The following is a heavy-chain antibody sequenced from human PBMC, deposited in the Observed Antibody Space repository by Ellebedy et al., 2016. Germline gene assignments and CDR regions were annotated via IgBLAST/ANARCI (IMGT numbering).Heavy chain of an antibody. CDR2: INHSGSI. CDR3: ARGDDNFPFDY. CDR1: GGSFRGYY. V-gene: IGHV4-34*01. D-gene: IGHD5-24*01. Sequence: SQTLSLTCXVYGGSFRGYYWSWIRQPPGKGLEWIGEINHSGSINYNPSLKSRVTMSFDTSKRQFSLRLSSLTAADTAVYYCARGDDNFPFDYWGQGILVTVSS. J-gene: IGHJ4*02.